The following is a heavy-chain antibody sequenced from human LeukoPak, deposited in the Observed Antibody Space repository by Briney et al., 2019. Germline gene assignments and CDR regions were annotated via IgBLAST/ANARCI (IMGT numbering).Heavy chain of an antibody. J-gene: IGHJ5*02. Sequence: PSETLSLTCAVYGGSFSGYYWSWIRQPPGKGLEWIGEINHSGSTNYNPSLKSRVTISVDTSKNQFSLKLSSVTAADTAVYYCAARLEWIQLWYNWFDPWGQGTLVTVSS. CDR3: AARLEWIQLWYNWFDP. D-gene: IGHD5-18*01. CDR2: INHSGST. CDR1: GGSFSGYY. V-gene: IGHV4-34*01.